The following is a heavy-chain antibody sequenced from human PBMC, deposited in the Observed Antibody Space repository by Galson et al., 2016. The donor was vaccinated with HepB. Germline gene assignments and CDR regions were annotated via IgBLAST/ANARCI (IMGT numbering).Heavy chain of an antibody. CDR1: GGSINSGGYY. V-gene: IGHV4-31*03. Sequence: TLSLTCTVSGGSINSGGYYWSWIRQHPGKGLEWIGYIYYSGNTYYNPSLRSRVTISADKSKNQFSLKLSSVTAADTAVYYCASEHSSSRIFGAFDFWGQGSMVTVSS. CDR2: IYYSGNT. J-gene: IGHJ3*01. CDR3: ASEHSSSRIFGAFDF. D-gene: IGHD6-6*01.